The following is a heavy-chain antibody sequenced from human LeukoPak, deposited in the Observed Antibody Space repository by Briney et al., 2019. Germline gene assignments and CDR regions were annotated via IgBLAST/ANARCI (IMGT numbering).Heavy chain of an antibody. V-gene: IGHV1-18*01. CDR3: ARGYYDILTGYPRGAEYFQH. J-gene: IGHJ1*01. CDR2: ISAYNGNT. Sequence: ASVKVSCKASGYTFTSYGISWVRQAPGQGLEWMAWISAYNGNTNYAQNFQGRVTLTTDTSTSTASMELRSLTSDDTAVYYCARGYYDILTGYPRGAEYFQHWGQGTLVTVSS. CDR1: GYTFTSYG. D-gene: IGHD3-9*01.